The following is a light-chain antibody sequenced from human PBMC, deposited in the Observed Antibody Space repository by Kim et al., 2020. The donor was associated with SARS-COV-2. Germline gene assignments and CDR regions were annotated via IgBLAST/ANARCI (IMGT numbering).Light chain of an antibody. V-gene: IGLV1-40*01. CDR2: GNS. Sequence: QRVTISCTGSSSNIGGGYDVHWYQQLPGTAPKLLIYGNSHRPSGVPDRFSGSKSGTSASLAITGLQAEDEADYYCQSYDSSLSGSVFGGGTQLTVL. CDR1: SSNIGGGYD. CDR3: QSYDSSLSGSV. J-gene: IGLJ2*01.